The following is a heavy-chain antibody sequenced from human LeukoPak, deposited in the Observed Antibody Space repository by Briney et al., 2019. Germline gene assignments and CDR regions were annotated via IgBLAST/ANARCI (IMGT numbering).Heavy chain of an antibody. D-gene: IGHD1-26*01. CDR1: GFTVSSNY. Sequence: GGSLRLSCAASGFTVSSNYMSWVRQAPGKGLECVSVIYSGGSTYYADSVKGRFIISRDNSKNTLYLQLNSLRAEDTAVYYCARSSGTYYIQDYWGQGTLVTVSS. CDR3: ARSSGTYYIQDY. J-gene: IGHJ4*02. CDR2: IYSGGST. V-gene: IGHV3-66*01.